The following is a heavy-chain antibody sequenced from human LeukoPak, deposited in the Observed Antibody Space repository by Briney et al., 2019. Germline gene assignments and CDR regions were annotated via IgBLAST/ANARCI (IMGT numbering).Heavy chain of an antibody. CDR1: GFTFSSYW. CDR2: INSDGSST. Sequence: GGSLRLSCAASGFTFSSYWMHWVRQAPGKGLVWVARINSDGSSTNYGDSVKGRFTISRDNAKNTLYLQMNSLRAEDTAVCYCARLTPPFDYWGQGTLVTVSS. J-gene: IGHJ4*02. V-gene: IGHV3-74*01. CDR3: ARLTPPFDY. D-gene: IGHD3-16*01.